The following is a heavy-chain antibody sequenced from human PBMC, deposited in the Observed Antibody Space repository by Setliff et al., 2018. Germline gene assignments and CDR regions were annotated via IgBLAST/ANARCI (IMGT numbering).Heavy chain of an antibody. CDR3: ARLSYYGSGSYYDFDS. Sequence: ETLSLTCTVSGGSISSSSYYWGWIRQPPGKGLEWIGSIYYSGSTYYNPSLKSRVTISVDTSKNQFSLKLSSVTAADTAVYYCARLSYYGSGSYYDFDSWGQGTLVTVSS. V-gene: IGHV4-39*01. D-gene: IGHD3-10*01. J-gene: IGHJ4*02. CDR1: GGSISSSSYY. CDR2: IYYSGST.